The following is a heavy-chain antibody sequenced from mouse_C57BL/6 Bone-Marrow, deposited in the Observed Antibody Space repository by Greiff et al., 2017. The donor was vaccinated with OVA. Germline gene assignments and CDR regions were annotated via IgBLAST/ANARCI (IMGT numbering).Heavy chain of an antibody. CDR2: IDPETGGT. CDR1: GYTFTDYE. Sequence: HVQLQQSGAELVRPGASVTLSCKASGYTFTDYEMHWVQQTPVHGLEWIGAIDPETGGTAYTQKFKGKAILTADKSSSTAYMELRSLTSEDSAVYYCTRGYSNYYAMDYWGQGTSVTVSS. V-gene: IGHV1-15*01. J-gene: IGHJ4*01. CDR3: TRGYSNYYAMDY. D-gene: IGHD2-5*01.